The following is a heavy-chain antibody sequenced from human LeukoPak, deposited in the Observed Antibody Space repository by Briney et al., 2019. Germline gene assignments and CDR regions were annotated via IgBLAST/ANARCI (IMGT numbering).Heavy chain of an antibody. J-gene: IGHJ6*02. CDR1: GFTFSDYY. CDR3: ARDQVVGATYPYGMDV. D-gene: IGHD1-26*01. CDR2: ISSSGSTI. V-gene: IGHV3-11*01. Sequence: GGSLRLSCAASGFTFSDYYMSWIRQAPGKGLKWVSYISSSGSTIYYADSVKGRFTISRDNAKNSLYLQMNSLRAEDTAVYYCARDQVVGATYPYGMDVWGQGTTVTVSS.